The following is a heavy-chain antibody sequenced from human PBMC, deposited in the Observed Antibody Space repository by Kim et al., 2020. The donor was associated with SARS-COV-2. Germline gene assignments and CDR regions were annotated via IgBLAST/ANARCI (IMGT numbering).Heavy chain of an antibody. CDR1: GFTFSSYA. V-gene: IGHV3-64D*06. D-gene: IGHD6-19*01. Sequence: GGSLRLSCSASGFTFSSYAMHWVRQAPGKGLEYVSGISTNGGSTYYADPVKDRFIISRDKSRKMLNLQMSSLRSEDTDVYYCVKERTSGWYDFDYWGQGALVNVYS. J-gene: IGHJ4*02. CDR2: ISTNGGST. CDR3: VKERTSGWYDFDY.